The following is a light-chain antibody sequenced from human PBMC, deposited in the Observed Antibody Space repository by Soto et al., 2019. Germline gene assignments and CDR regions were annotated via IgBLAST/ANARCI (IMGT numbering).Light chain of an antibody. CDR2: DVS. J-gene: IGLJ2*01. CDR1: SSDVGGYNY. V-gene: IGLV2-14*01. CDR3: SSYTYTTTLVV. Sequence: QSALTQPASVSGSPGQSITISCTGTSSDVGGYNYVSWYQQHPGKAPKLLIYDVSDRPSGVPNRFSGSKSDNTASLTISGLQAEDEADYYCSSYTYTTTLVVFGGGTKVTVL.